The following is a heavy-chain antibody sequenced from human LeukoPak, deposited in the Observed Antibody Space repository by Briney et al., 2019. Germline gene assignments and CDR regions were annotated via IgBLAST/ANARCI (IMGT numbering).Heavy chain of an antibody. CDR1: GGTFSSYA. Sequence: SVKVSCKASGGTFSSYAISWVRQAPGQGLEWMGGIIPIFGTTNYAQKFQGRVTITADKSTGTAYMELSSLRSEDTAVYYCARDRPYDILTGYPPLGYYYYGIDVWGQGTTVTVSS. J-gene: IGHJ6*02. D-gene: IGHD3-9*01. CDR2: IIPIFGTT. V-gene: IGHV1-69*06. CDR3: ARDRPYDILTGYPPLGYYYYGIDV.